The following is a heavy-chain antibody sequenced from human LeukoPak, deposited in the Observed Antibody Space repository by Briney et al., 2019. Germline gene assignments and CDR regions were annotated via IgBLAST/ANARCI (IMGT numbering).Heavy chain of an antibody. Sequence: GGSLRLSCAASGFTVSSNYMSWVRQAPGKGLEWASVIYSGGSTYYADSVKGRFTISRDNPKNTLYLQMNSLRAEDTAVYYCARSIAVAGTSDYWGQGTLVTVSS. V-gene: IGHV3-66*01. CDR2: IYSGGST. CDR3: ARSIAVAGTSDY. D-gene: IGHD6-19*01. J-gene: IGHJ4*02. CDR1: GFTVSSNY.